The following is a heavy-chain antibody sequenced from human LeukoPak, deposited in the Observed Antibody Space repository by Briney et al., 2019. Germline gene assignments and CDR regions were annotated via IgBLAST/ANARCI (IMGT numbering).Heavy chain of an antibody. CDR3: ARGRASSWYKYFDY. J-gene: IGHJ4*02. Sequence: SETLSLTCTVSGDSISSGDYYWSWIRQPAGKGLEWIGRISSSGSTNYNPSLKSRVTISVDTSKNQFSLNVTSMTAADTAVYYCARGRASSWYKYFDYWGQGGLVIVSS. CDR1: GDSISSGDYY. D-gene: IGHD6-13*01. CDR2: ISSSGST. V-gene: IGHV4-61*02.